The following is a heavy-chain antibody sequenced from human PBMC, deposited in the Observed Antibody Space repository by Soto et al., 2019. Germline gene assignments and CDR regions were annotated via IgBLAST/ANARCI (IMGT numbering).Heavy chain of an antibody. D-gene: IGHD3-10*01. CDR3: ATHPQPTMVRGVYEDWGFDY. J-gene: IGHJ4*02. CDR1: GYSFTSYW. V-gene: IGHV5-51*01. Sequence: LGESLKISCKGSGYSFTSYWIGWVRQMPGKGLEWMGIIYPGDSDTRYSPSFQGQVTISADKSISTAYLQWSSLKASDTAMYYCATHPQPTMVRGVYEDWGFDYWGQGTLVTVSS. CDR2: IYPGDSDT.